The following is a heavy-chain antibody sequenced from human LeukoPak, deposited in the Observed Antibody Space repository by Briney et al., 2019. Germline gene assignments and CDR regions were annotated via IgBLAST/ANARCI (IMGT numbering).Heavy chain of an antibody. Sequence: GGSLRLSCAASGFTFSRYWMSWVRQAPGKGLEWVANTKEDGTVKYYVESVEGRFTISRDNAKNSLYLQMNGLRAEDTAVYYCAASITMFDYWGQGTLVTVSS. D-gene: IGHD3-10*01. CDR2: TKEDGTVK. V-gene: IGHV3-7*02. J-gene: IGHJ4*02. CDR3: AASITMFDY. CDR1: GFTFSRYW.